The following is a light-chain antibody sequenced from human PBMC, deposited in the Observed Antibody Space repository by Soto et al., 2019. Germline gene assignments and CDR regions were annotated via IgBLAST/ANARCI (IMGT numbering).Light chain of an antibody. CDR1: QRLVHTNGNTY. CDR3: MQTTQFPWT. CDR2: KVS. V-gene: IGKV2-24*01. Sequence: DIVMTQTPLSSPFTLGQPASISGRSSQRLVHTNGNTYFNWLQQRPGQPPRLLLYKVSTRFSGVPDRFSGSGAGTDFTLTISRVEAEDVGVYYCMQTTQFPWTFGQGTKLEIK. J-gene: IGKJ1*01.